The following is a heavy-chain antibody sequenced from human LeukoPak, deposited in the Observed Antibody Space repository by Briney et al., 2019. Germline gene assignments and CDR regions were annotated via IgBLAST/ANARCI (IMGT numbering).Heavy chain of an antibody. CDR2: IRYDGSNK. D-gene: IGHD2-21*02. Sequence: PGGSLRLSCAASGFTFSSYGMHWVRQAPGKGLEWVAFIRYDGSNKYYADSVKGRFTISRDNSKNTLYLQMNSLRADDTAVYYCARSYCGGDCYLDYWGQGTLVTVSS. V-gene: IGHV3-30*02. J-gene: IGHJ4*02. CDR3: ARSYCGGDCYLDY. CDR1: GFTFSSYG.